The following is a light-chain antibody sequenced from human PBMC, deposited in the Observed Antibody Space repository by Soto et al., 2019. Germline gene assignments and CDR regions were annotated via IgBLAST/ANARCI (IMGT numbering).Light chain of an antibody. J-gene: IGLJ1*01. CDR1: SSDVGSYNR. V-gene: IGLV2-18*02. CDR2: EVS. Sequence: QAVLTQPPSVSGSPGQSVTISCTGTSSDVGSYNRVSWYQQPPGTAPKLMIYEVSNRPSGVSNRFSGSKSGYTAFLTVSGLQAEDEADYYCSSFVGGNTYVFGTGTKLTVL. CDR3: SSFVGGNTYV.